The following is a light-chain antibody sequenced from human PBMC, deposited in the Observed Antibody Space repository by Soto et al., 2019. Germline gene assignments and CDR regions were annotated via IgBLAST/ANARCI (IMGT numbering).Light chain of an antibody. CDR3: QQYYSYRS. CDR1: QGISSY. CDR2: AAS. Sequence: AIRMTQSPSSFSASTGGRVTITCRASQGISSYLAWYQQKPGKAPKLLIYAASTLQSGVPSRFSGSGSGTDFTLTISCLQSEDFATYYCQQYYSYRSFGQGTKVEIK. J-gene: IGKJ1*01. V-gene: IGKV1-8*01.